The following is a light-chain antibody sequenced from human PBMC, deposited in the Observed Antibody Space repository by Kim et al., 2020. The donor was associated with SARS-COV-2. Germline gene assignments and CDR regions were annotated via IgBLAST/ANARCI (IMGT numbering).Light chain of an antibody. Sequence: GQSITSSCTGTSGDVGVYTFVSWHQQHPGKAPQLMIFYVSKRPSGVSNRFSGSKSGNTASLTISGLQAEDEADYYCSSYTSSSTRVFGGGTQLTVL. CDR1: SGDVGVYTF. CDR2: YVS. CDR3: SSYTSSSTRV. J-gene: IGLJ3*02. V-gene: IGLV2-14*04.